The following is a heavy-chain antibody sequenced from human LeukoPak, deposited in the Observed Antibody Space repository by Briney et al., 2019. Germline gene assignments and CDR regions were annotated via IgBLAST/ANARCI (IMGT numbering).Heavy chain of an antibody. J-gene: IGHJ4*02. CDR2: ISSSSYI. Sequence: KTGGSLRLSCAASGFTFSSYSMNWVRQAPGKGLEWVSSISSSSYIYYADSVKGRFTISRDNAKNSLYLQMNSLRAEDTAVYYCSRERIAARPFDYWGQGTLVTVSS. CDR1: GFTFSSYS. CDR3: SRERIAARPFDY. D-gene: IGHD6-6*01. V-gene: IGHV3-21*01.